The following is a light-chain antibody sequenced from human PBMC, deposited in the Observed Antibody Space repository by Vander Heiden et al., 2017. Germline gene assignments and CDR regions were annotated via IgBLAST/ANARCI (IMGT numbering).Light chain of an antibody. CDR3: QSYDSSLSVV. CDR1: SSNIGAGYG. CDR2: GNT. J-gene: IGLJ2*01. V-gene: IGLV1-40*01. Sequence: QSVLTPPRQRVVALAQRITISCTGRSSNIGAGYGVHWYQQLPGTAPKRLIYGNTNRPSGVPDRFAGSKSGTSASLAITVLQAEDEADYYCQSYDSSLSVVFGGGTKLTVL.